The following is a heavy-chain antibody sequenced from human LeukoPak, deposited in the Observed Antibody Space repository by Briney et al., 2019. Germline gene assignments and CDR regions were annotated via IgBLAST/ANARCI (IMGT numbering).Heavy chain of an antibody. V-gene: IGHV3-30*03. CDR1: GFSLSDFG. Sequence: PGGSLRLSCGASGFSLSDFGTHWVRQAPGKGLEWVAVMSSDERNQYYADSVQGRFTLSRDNSRNTLFLQMNSLRVEDTAVYYCAIGGLTTIDYWGQGTLVTVSS. CDR2: MSSDERNQ. D-gene: IGHD2-21*02. J-gene: IGHJ4*02. CDR3: AIGGLTTIDY.